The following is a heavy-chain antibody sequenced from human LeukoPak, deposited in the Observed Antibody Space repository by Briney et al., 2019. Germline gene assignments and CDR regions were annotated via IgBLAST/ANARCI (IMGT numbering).Heavy chain of an antibody. V-gene: IGHV3-30-3*01. J-gene: IGHJ4*02. Sequence: GGSLRLSCAASGFTFSSYAMHWVRQAPGKGLEWVAVISYDGSNKYYADSVKGRFTISRDNSKNTLYLQMNSLRAEDTAVYYCARDPAYWGQGTLVTVSS. CDR2: ISYDGSNK. CDR1: GFTFSSYA. CDR3: ARDPAY.